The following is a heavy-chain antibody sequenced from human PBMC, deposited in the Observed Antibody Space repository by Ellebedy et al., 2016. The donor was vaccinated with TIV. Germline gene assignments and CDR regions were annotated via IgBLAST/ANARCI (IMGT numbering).Heavy chain of an antibody. CDR1: GGPISSSNW. J-gene: IGHJ5*02. CDR2: IYHSGST. CDR3: ARAPSGSSGWYPNWFDP. D-gene: IGHD6-19*01. Sequence: SETLSLTXAVSGGPISSSNWWSWVRQPPGKGLEWIGEIYHSGSTNYNPSLKSRVTISVDKSKNQFSLKLSSVTAADTAVYYCARAPSGSSGWYPNWFDPWGQGTLVTVSS. V-gene: IGHV4-4*02.